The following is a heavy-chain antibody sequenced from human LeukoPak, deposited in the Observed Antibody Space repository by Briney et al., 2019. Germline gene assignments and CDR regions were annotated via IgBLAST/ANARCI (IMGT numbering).Heavy chain of an antibody. CDR1: GFTFSSYA. J-gene: IGHJ4*02. CDR3: ARTTGQVVVPASGFDY. Sequence: GGSLRLSCAASGFTFSSYAMHWVRQAPGKGLEWVAVISYDGSNKYYADSVKGRFTISRDNSKNTLYLQMNSLRAEDTAVYYCARTTGQVVVPASGFDYWGQGTLVTVSS. CDR2: ISYDGSNK. V-gene: IGHV3-30-3*01. D-gene: IGHD2-2*01.